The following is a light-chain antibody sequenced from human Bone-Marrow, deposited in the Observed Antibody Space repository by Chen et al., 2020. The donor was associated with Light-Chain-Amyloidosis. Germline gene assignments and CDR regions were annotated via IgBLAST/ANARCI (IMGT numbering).Light chain of an antibody. CDR3: QVWGRSSDRPV. CDR2: DDS. Sequence: SYVLTQPSSVSVAPGQTATIACGGNNIGSTSVHCYQQTPGQAPLLVVYDDSDRPSGSPERLSGAYSGNTATLTISRVEAGDEADYYCQVWGRSSDRPVFGGGTKLTVL. V-gene: IGLV3-21*02. CDR1: NIGSTS. J-gene: IGLJ3*02.